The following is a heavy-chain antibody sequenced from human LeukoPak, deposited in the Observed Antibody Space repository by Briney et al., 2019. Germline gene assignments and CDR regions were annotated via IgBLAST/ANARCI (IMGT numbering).Heavy chain of an antibody. CDR3: TRRGPSEWGASDF. Sequence: GGSLRLSCAASGFTFRSHAMTWVRQAPGKGLDWVSTIGGSTTNTFYADSVRGRFTISRDNSKDTLYLQMHSLRADDTAVYYCTRRGPSEWGASDFWGQGTLVTVFS. V-gene: IGHV3-23*01. D-gene: IGHD1-26*01. J-gene: IGHJ4*02. CDR2: IGGSTTNT. CDR1: GFTFRSHA.